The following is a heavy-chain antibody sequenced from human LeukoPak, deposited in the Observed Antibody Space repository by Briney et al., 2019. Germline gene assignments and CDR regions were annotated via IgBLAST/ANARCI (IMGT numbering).Heavy chain of an antibody. CDR1: GFTFSTYT. CDR3: AKDFGRNLGGPGY. D-gene: IGHD3-10*01. J-gene: IGHJ4*02. V-gene: IGHV3-23*01. CDR2: ISGDGYST. Sequence: GGSLRLSCAASGFTFSTYTMAWVRQAPGGGLEWVSGISGDGYSTYYADSVKGRLAISRDNSKSTLYLQMNSLGAEDTAVYYCAKDFGRNLGGPGYWGRGTRVTVSS.